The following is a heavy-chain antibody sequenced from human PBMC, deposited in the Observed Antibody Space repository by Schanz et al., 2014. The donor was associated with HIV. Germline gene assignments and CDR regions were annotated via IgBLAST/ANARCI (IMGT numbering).Heavy chain of an antibody. CDR3: ARGDGGYWYYFDY. V-gene: IGHV3-33*01. J-gene: IGHJ4*01. CDR1: GFTFSTKG. D-gene: IGHD5-12*01. Sequence: QVQLVESGGGVVQPGRSLRLSCAASGFTFSTKGKERFKKGPAKSVEWVAVIWYDGSNKYYADSVKGRFTISRDNSKNTLYLQMNSLRAEDTAVYYCARGDGGYWYYFDYWG. CDR2: IWYDGSNK.